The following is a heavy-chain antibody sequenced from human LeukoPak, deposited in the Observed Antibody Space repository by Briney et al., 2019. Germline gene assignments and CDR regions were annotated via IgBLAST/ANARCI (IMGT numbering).Heavy chain of an antibody. D-gene: IGHD3-3*01. CDR2: ISSSSSYI. V-gene: IGHV3-21*01. CDR1: GFTFSSYS. Sequence: GGSLRLSCAASGFTFSSYSMNWVRQAPGKGLEWVSSISSSSSYIYYADSVKGRFTISRDNAKNSLYLQMNSLRAKDTAVYYCASYYDFWSGYYNPFDYWGQGTLVTVSS. J-gene: IGHJ4*02. CDR3: ASYYDFWSGYYNPFDY.